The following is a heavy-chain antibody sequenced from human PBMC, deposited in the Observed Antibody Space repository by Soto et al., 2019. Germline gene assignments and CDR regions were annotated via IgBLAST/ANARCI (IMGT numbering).Heavy chain of an antibody. D-gene: IGHD1-26*01. V-gene: IGHV3-53*01. CDR3: ARTIVAATKYNWFDL. J-gene: IGHJ5*02. CDR2: IYSGGRT. Sequence: GGSLRLSCGASGFSVTNSYLTWVRQAAGKGLEWISTIYSGGRTYYADPVKGRFTISRDNSNNTLFLQMNSLRGEDTAIYYCARTIVAATKYNWFDLWGQGTLVTVSS. CDR1: GFSVTNSY.